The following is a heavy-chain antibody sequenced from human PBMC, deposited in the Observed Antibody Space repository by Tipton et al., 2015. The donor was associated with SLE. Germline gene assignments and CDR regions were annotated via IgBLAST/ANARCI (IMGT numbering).Heavy chain of an antibody. D-gene: IGHD6-13*01. CDR2: ISSSGSTI. J-gene: IGHJ4*02. Sequence: LEWVSYISSSGSTIYYADSVKGRFTISRDNAKNSLYLQMNSLRAEDTAVYYCARAGYSRPFDYWGQGTLVTVPS. CDR3: ARAGYSRPFDY. V-gene: IGHV3-11*01.